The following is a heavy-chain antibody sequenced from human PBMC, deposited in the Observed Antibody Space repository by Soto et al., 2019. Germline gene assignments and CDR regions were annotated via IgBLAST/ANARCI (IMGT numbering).Heavy chain of an antibody. CDR1: GYMFTNYG. V-gene: IGHV1-18*01. J-gene: IGHJ4*02. CDR2: ISGYNGNT. CDR3: ARPSAAGAHPKRNAQIDY. Sequence: QVQLVQSGAEVKQPGTSVKVSCKASGYMFTNYGISWVRQAPGQGLESMRWISGYNGNTNYAPKLQGRVTMTTDTSTSTAYMELRSRRSDDTAVYYCARPSAAGAHPKRNAQIDYWGQGTLVTVSS. D-gene: IGHD6-13*01.